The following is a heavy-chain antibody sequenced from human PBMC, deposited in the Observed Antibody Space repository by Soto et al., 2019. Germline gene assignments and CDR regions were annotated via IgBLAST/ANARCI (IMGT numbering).Heavy chain of an antibody. CDR1: GFTFTSSA. J-gene: IGHJ3*02. V-gene: IGHV1-58*01. Sequence: SVKVSCKASGFTFTSSAVQWVRQARGQRLEWIGWIVVGSGNTNYAQKSQERVTITRDMSTSTAYMELSSLRSEDTAVYYCEAPSRRGIVVVVATHDAFDIWGKGTMVTVSS. CDR2: IVVGSGNT. CDR3: EAPSRRGIVVVVATHDAFDI. D-gene: IGHD2-15*01.